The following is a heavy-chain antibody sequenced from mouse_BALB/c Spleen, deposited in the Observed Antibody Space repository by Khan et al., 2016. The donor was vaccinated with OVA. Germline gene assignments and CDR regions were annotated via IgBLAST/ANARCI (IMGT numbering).Heavy chain of an antibody. CDR3: TRWSYWFAY. V-gene: IGHV1S22*01. J-gene: IGHJ3*01. D-gene: IGHD2-12*01. Sequence: LQQSGSELVRPGASVKLSCKASGYTFTSYWMHWVKQRPGQGLEWIGDIYPGSGSTNYDEKFKSKATLTVDTSSSTAHMQLSSLTSEDSAVYYCTRWSYWFAYWGQGTLVTVSA. CDR1: GYTFTSYW. CDR2: IYPGSGST.